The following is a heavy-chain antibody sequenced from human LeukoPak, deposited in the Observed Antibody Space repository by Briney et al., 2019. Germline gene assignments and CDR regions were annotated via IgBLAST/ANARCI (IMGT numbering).Heavy chain of an antibody. CDR3: ASFFTYYYDSSGYQTPSKIDY. Sequence: SETLSLTCTVSGGSISSGGYYWSWIRQHPGKGLEWIGYIYYSGSTYYNPSLKSRVTISVDTSKNQFSLKLSSVTAADTAVYYCASFFTYYYDSSGYQTPSKIDYWGQGTLVTVSS. CDR2: IYYSGST. J-gene: IGHJ4*02. CDR1: GGSISSGGYY. V-gene: IGHV4-31*03. D-gene: IGHD3-22*01.